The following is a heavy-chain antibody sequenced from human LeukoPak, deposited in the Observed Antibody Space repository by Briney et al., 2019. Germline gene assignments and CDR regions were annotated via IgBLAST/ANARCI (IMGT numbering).Heavy chain of an antibody. Sequence: GGSLRLSCAASGFTFDNYGMHWVRQAPGKGLEWVAVISYDGTNKYYGDSVKGRFTISRDNSKNSLYLQMNSLKTEDTAVYHCVRLRGTVDYWGQGTLVTVSS. D-gene: IGHD1-1*01. CDR1: GFTFDNYG. V-gene: IGHV3-30*03. J-gene: IGHJ4*02. CDR2: ISYDGTNK. CDR3: VRLRGTVDY.